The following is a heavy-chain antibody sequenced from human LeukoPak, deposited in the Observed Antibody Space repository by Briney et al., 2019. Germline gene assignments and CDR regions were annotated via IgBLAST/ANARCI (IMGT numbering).Heavy chain of an antibody. CDR1: GYAIISHY. CDR3: ARDSRSSSSGWYDY. D-gene: IGHD6-19*01. Sequence: ASVKVSCKASGYAIISHYMHWVREAPGQGLEWMGTIHPDGDTTTYAQKFQGRVTMTRDTSTSTVYMELSSLRSEDTAVYYCARDSRSSSSGWYDYWGQGTLVTVSS. CDR2: IHPDGDTT. J-gene: IGHJ4*02. V-gene: IGHV1-46*01.